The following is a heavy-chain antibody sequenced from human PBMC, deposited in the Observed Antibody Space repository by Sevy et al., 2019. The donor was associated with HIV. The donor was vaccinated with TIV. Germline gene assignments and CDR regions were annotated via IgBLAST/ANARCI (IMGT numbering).Heavy chain of an antibody. CDR3: ARVQLWPKGPIDY. J-gene: IGHJ4*02. CDR2: ISSSGSTI. V-gene: IGHV3-11*01. D-gene: IGHD5-18*01. Sequence: GGSLRLSRAASAFTFSDYYMSWIRQAPGKGLEWVSYISSSGSTIYYADSVKGRFTISRDNAKNSLYLQMNSLRAEDTAVYYCARVQLWPKGPIDYWGQGTLVTVSS. CDR1: AFTFSDYY.